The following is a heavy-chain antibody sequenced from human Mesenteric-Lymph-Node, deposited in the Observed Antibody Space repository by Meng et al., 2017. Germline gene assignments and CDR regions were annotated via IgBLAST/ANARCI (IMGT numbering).Heavy chain of an antibody. D-gene: IGHD6-19*01. CDR1: GFTISRHW. CDR2: INSDGRTT. V-gene: IGHV3-74*01. Sequence: EVQLVESGGGLVQPGVSLRLSCAASGFTISRHWMHWVRQAPGKGLVWVSRINSDGRTTNYADSVKGRFTISRDNAKNTLYLQMNSLRAEDTAVYFCTGLSGPFDYWGQGTLVTSPQ. J-gene: IGHJ4*02. CDR3: TGLSGPFDY.